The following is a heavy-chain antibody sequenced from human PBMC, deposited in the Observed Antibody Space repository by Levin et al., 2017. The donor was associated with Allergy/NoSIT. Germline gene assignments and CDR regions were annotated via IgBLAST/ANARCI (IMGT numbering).Heavy chain of an antibody. D-gene: IGHD1-26*01. J-gene: IGHJ4*02. CDR1: GFTFSNYA. CDR3: AKDGLGSCLDY. CDR2: ISASGGGR. Sequence: GESLKISCAASGFTFSNYAMSWVRQVPGKGLEWVSAISASGGGRYYADSVKGRLTISRDNSKNTLYLQMNSLRAEDTAVYYCAKDGLGSCLDYWGQGTLVTVSS. V-gene: IGHV3-23*01.